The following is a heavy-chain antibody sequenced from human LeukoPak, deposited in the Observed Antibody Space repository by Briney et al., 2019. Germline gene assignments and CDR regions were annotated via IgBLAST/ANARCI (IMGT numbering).Heavy chain of an antibody. CDR3: ARGVGTSDYGGHAFDI. CDR2: IKSSGDII. Sequence: PGGSLRLSCKASGFTFNGHNMNWVRQAPGKGLEWVSYIKSSGDIIHYADSVKGRFTISRDNAENSLYLQMNSLRDEDTALYYCARGVGTSDYGGHAFDIWGQGTMVTVSS. CDR1: GFTFNGHN. V-gene: IGHV3-48*02. D-gene: IGHD4/OR15-4a*01. J-gene: IGHJ3*02.